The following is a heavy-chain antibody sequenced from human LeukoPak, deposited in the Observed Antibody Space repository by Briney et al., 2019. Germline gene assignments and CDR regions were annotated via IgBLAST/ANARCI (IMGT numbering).Heavy chain of an antibody. D-gene: IGHD3-10*01. V-gene: IGHV3-9*01. CDR1: GFTFGDYA. J-gene: IGHJ4*02. Sequence: GGSLRFSCAASGFTFGDYAMRWVRQAPGKGLEWVSGIDWNGGNIGYADSVKGRFTISRDNAKNSLYLQMNSLIIEDTAFYYCAKSLGGWFGGLDYWGQGTLVTVSS. CDR3: AKSLGGWFGGLDY. CDR2: IDWNGGNI.